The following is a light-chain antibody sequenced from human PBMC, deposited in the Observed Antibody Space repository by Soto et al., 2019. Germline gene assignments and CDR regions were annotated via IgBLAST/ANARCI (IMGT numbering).Light chain of an antibody. CDR3: QQRSNWPPWT. Sequence: EIVLTQSPATLSLSPGERPTLPCRASQSVSSYLAWYQQKPGQAPRLLIYDASNRATGIPARFSGSGSGTDFTLTISSLEPEDFAVYYCQQRSNWPPWTFGQGTKVDIK. J-gene: IGKJ1*01. V-gene: IGKV3-11*01. CDR2: DAS. CDR1: QSVSSY.